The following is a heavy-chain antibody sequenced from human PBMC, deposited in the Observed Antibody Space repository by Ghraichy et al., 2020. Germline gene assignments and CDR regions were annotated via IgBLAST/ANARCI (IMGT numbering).Heavy chain of an antibody. J-gene: IGHJ5*02. CDR1: GGSFSGYY. Sequence: SETLSLTCAVYGGSFSGYYWSWIRQPPGKGLEWIGEINHSGSTNYNPSLKSRVTISVDTSKNQFSLKLSSVTAADTAVYYCARGGGGTSDIVVVPAAESSRGGGRHGFDPWGQGTLVTVSS. V-gene: IGHV4-34*01. D-gene: IGHD2-2*01. CDR3: ARGGGGTSDIVVVPAAESSRGGGRHGFDP. CDR2: INHSGST.